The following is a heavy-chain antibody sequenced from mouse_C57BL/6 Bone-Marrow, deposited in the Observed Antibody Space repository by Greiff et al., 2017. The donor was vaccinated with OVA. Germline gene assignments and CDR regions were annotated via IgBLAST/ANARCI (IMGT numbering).Heavy chain of an antibody. CDR1: GFNIKNTY. Sequence: VQLKESVAELVRPGASVKLSCTASGFNIKNTYMHWVKQRPEQGLEWIGRIDPANGNTKYAPKFQGKATITADTSSNTAYLQLSSLTSEDTAIYYCAFYYGNLRYYFDYWGQGTTLTVSS. D-gene: IGHD2-1*01. V-gene: IGHV14-3*01. CDR3: AFYYGNLRYYFDY. CDR2: IDPANGNT. J-gene: IGHJ2*01.